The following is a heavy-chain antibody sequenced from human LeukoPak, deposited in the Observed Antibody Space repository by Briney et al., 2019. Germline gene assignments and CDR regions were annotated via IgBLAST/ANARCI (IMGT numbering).Heavy chain of an antibody. CDR2: VWYDGSNK. J-gene: IGHJ2*01. D-gene: IGHD2/OR15-2a*01. CDR1: GFTFSSYG. Sequence: GGSLRLSCAASGFTFSSYGMHWVRQAPGKGLEWVAVVWYDGSNKYYADSVKGRFTISRDNSKNTLYLQMNSLRAEDTAVYYCARAFRARYFDLWGRGTLVTVSS. V-gene: IGHV3-33*01. CDR3: ARAFRARYFDL.